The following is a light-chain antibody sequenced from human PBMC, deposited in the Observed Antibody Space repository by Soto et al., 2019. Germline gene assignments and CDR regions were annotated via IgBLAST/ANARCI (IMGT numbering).Light chain of an antibody. J-gene: IGKJ1*01. CDR2: KAS. Sequence: DVQMTQSPSTLSASVGDRVTITCRASQTIDNWLAWYQQKPRKAPKLLIYKASSLESGVPSRFSGSGSGTEFTLTISSLEPEDFAVYYCQQRSNSWTFGQGTKVDI. CDR3: QQRSNSWT. V-gene: IGKV1-5*03. CDR1: QTIDNW.